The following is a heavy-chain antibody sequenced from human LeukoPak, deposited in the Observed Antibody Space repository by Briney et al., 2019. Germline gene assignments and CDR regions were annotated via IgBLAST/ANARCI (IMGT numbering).Heavy chain of an antibody. V-gene: IGHV1-2*02. CDR3: AGYSSSWYSFDY. J-gene: IGHJ4*02. D-gene: IGHD6-13*01. Sequence: ASVKVSCKASGYTFTGYYMHWVRQAPGQGLEWMGWINPNSGGTNYAQKFQGRATMTRDTSISTAYMELSRLRSDDTAVYYCAGYSSSWYSFDYWGQGTTVTVSS. CDR2: INPNSGGT. CDR1: GYTFTGYY.